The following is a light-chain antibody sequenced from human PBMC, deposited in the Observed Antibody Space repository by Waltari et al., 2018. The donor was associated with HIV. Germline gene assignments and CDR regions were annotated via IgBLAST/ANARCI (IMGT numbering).Light chain of an antibody. CDR2: MAS. CDR3: LQARQTPWT. J-gene: IGKJ1*01. CDR1: QSLLHSNGYNF. Sequence: DIVMSQFPLSLPVTPGEPASMSCNSSQSLLHSNGYNFLDWYFQRPGQSPQLLIYMASYRASGVPDRISGSGSGTNFTLRIGRVATEDVCVYYCLQARQTPWTFGQGTKVEI. V-gene: IGKV2-28*01.